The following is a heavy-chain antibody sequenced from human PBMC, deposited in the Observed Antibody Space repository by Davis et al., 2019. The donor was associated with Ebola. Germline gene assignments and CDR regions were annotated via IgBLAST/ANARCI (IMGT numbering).Heavy chain of an antibody. V-gene: IGHV4-4*02. Sequence: PSETLSLTCTVSGDSITSSHWWAWVRQPPGKRPEWIGEMYHTGSINDNPSLKRRVTISLDKSNNQFSLNLTSVTAADTAVYYCARINFWSASPWYGMDVWGQGTTVTV. D-gene: IGHD3-3*01. CDR3: ARINFWSASPWYGMDV. CDR2: MYHTGSI. J-gene: IGHJ6*02. CDR1: GDSITSSHW.